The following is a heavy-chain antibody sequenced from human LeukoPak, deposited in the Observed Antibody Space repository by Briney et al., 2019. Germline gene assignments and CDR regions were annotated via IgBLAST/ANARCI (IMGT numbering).Heavy chain of an antibody. J-gene: IGHJ6*03. D-gene: IGHD2-2*01. CDR3: ARAHPYCSSTSCYYYYYYSMDV. CDR1: GYTFTSYD. V-gene: IGHV1-8*01. Sequence: GASVKVSCKASGYTFTSYDINWVRQATGQGLKWMGWMNPNSDKTGYAQKFQGRVTITRNTSMSTAYMELSSLRSEDKAVYYCARAHPYCSSTSCYYYYYYSMDVWGKGTTVTVSS. CDR2: MNPNSDKT.